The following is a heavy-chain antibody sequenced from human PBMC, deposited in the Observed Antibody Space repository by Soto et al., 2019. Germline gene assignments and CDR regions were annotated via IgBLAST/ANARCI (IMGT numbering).Heavy chain of an antibody. V-gene: IGHV3-23*01. J-gene: IGHJ4*02. CDR2: VTVSGGST. CDR3: AKDRLDSSGFYYFGFDY. Sequence: EVQLLESGGGLVQPGGSLRLSCAASGFTFSSYAMSWVRQAPGKGLEWVSTVTVSGGSTYYADSVKGRFTISRDNSKNTLYLQMNSLRAEDTAIYYCAKDRLDSSGFYYFGFDYWGQGTLVTVSS. D-gene: IGHD3-22*01. CDR1: GFTFSSYA.